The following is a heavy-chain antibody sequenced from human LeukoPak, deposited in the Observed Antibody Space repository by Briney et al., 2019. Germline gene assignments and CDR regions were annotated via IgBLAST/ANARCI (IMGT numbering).Heavy chain of an antibody. J-gene: IGHJ4*02. CDR2: IYYSGST. V-gene: IGHV4-39*01. CDR3: ARPRGMAVDY. Sequence: SETLSLTCTVSGGSISSSSYYWGWIRQPPGKGLEWIGSIYYSGSTYYNPSLKSRVTISVDTSKNQFSLKLSSVTAADTAVYYCARPRGMAVDYWGQGTLVTVSS. D-gene: IGHD6-19*01. CDR1: GGSISSSSYY.